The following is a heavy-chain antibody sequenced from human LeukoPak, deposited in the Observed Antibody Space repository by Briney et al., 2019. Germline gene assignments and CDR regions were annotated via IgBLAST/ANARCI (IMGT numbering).Heavy chain of an antibody. J-gene: IGHJ4*02. CDR3: ARRAGDYSHPYDY. V-gene: IGHV3-53*01. CDR2: IYRGGST. CDR1: GFTVSTNY. Sequence: GGSLRLSCTASGFTVSTNYMSWVRQAPGKGLEWVSVIYRGGSTYYADSVKGRFTISRDNSKNTVHLQMNSLRAEDTAMYYCARRAGDYSHPYDYWGQGTLVTVSS. D-gene: IGHD3-22*01.